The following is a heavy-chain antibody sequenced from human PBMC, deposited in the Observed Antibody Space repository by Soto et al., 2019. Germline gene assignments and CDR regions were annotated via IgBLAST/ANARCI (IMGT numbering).Heavy chain of an antibody. CDR2: IYRGGTT. CDR3: ASGYYYYMDV. CDR1: GFSVSDNY. Sequence: GGSLRLSCAASGFSVSDNYMTWVRQAPGKGLEWVSVIYRGGTTYYADSVKGRFTISRHKSENTLSLQMNGLRTEDTAVYYCASGYYYYMDVWGKGTTVTVSS. J-gene: IGHJ6*03. V-gene: IGHV3-53*04. D-gene: IGHD3-10*01.